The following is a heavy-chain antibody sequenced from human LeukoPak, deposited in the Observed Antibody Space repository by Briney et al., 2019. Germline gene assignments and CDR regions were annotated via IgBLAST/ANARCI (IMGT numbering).Heavy chain of an antibody. V-gene: IGHV1-46*01. Sequence: ASVKVSCKASGYTFTSCYMHWVRQAPGQGLEWMGIINPSGGSTSYAQKFQGRVTMTRDTSTSTVYMELSSLRSEDTAVYYCARGDYDFWSGYSHSNYYYMDVWGKGTMVTVSS. CDR3: ARGDYDFWSGYSHSNYYYMDV. J-gene: IGHJ6*03. CDR2: INPSGGST. CDR1: GYTFTSCY. D-gene: IGHD3-3*01.